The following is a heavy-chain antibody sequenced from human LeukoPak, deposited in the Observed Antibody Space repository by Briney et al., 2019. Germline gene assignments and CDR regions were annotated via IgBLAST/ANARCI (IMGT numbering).Heavy chain of an antibody. J-gene: IGHJ1*01. V-gene: IGHV4-59*01. D-gene: IGHD4-17*01. CDR3: ARGTVTTEYFHP. CDR1: GVSITSFY. CDR2: IYYTGGA. Sequence: PSETLSLTCTVSGVSITSFYWSWIRQPPGKGLEWVGYIYYTGGANYNPSLKSRVSMAVDTSKNQFSLKLTSVTAADTAVYYCARGTVTTEYFHPWGQGTLVTVSS.